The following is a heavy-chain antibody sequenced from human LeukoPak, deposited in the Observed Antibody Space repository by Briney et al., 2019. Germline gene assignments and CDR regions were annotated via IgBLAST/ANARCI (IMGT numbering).Heavy chain of an antibody. V-gene: IGHV1-69*01. J-gene: IGHJ3*02. CDR2: IIPIFGTA. CDR3: ASPDEYSSSWYDAFDI. D-gene: IGHD6-13*01. Sequence: SVKVSCKASGGTFSRYAISWVRQAPGQGLEWMGGIIPIFGTANYAQKFQGRVTITADESTSTAYMELSSLRSEDTAVYYCASPDEYSSSWYDAFDIWGQGTMVTVSS. CDR1: GGTFSRYA.